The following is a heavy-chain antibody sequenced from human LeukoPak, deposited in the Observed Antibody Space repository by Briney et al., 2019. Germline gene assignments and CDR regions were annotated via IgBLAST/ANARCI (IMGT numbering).Heavy chain of an antibody. V-gene: IGHV3-23*01. D-gene: IGHD3-22*01. J-gene: IGHJ4*02. CDR1: GFTFSIYA. CDR2: ITSSGDGT. CDR3: AKDRPNYYGSNGHYYRRDGDY. Sequence: GGSLRLSCAASGFTFSIYAMSWVRQAPGKGLQWVSSITSSGDGTYYADSVKVRFTISRDNSENMLYLQMNSLRVEDTAVYFCAKDRPNYYGSNGHYYRRDGDYWGQGTLVTVSS.